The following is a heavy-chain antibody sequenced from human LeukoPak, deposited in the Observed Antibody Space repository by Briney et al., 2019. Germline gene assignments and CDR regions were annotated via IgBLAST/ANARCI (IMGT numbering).Heavy chain of an antibody. CDR1: AFIFSGHW. D-gene: IGHD5-24*01. CDR3: ARGRDGSQSPIDD. V-gene: IGHV3-7*04. Sequence: PGGSLRLSCEGSAFIFSGHWMNWVRQTPGKGLEWVASIKEDGSERQYVDSVKGRFSISRDNTKGSLYLQMNSLRAEDTAVYYCARGRDGSQSPIDDWGQGTLVTVSS. J-gene: IGHJ4*02. CDR2: IKEDGSER.